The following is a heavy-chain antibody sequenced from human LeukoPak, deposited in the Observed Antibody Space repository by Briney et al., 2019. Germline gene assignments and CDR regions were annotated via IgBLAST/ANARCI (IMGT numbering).Heavy chain of an antibody. Sequence: ASVKVSCKASGYTFTGYYMHWVRQAPGQGLEWMGWINPNSGGTNYAQKFQGRVTMTRDTSISTAYMELSRLRSDDTAVYYCAREVGVQLERFYYYYYMDVWGKGTTVTISS. V-gene: IGHV1-2*02. CDR2: INPNSGGT. CDR1: GYTFTGYY. CDR3: AREVGVQLERFYYYYYMDV. J-gene: IGHJ6*03. D-gene: IGHD1-1*01.